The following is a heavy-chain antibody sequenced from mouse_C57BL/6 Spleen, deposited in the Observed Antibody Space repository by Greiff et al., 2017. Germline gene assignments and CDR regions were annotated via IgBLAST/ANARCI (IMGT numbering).Heavy chain of an antibody. V-gene: IGHV1-80*01. D-gene: IGHD2-4*01. CDR2: IYPGDGDT. CDR3: ARFYYDYAGYFGD. J-gene: IGHJ2*01. Sequence: QVQLQQSGAELVKPGASVKISCKASGYAFSSYWMNWVKQRPGKGLEWIGQIYPGDGDTNYNGKFKGKATLTADKSSSTAYMQLSSLTSADSAVYFCARFYYDYAGYFGDWGQGTTLTVSS. CDR1: GYAFSSYW.